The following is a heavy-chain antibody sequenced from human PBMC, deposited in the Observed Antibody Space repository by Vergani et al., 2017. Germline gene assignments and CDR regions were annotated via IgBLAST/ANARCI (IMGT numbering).Heavy chain of an antibody. CDR2: IYSGGST. CDR3: ARGGCSSTSCYTPGFGP. Sequence: EVQLVESGGVLVQPGGSLRLSCAASGFTVSSNYMSWVRQAPGKGLEWVSVIYSGGSTYYADSVKGRFTISRHNSKNTLYLQMNSLRAEDTAVYYCARGGCSSTSCYTPGFGPWGQETLVTVSS. CDR1: GFTVSSNY. D-gene: IGHD2-2*02. J-gene: IGHJ5*02. V-gene: IGHV3-53*04.